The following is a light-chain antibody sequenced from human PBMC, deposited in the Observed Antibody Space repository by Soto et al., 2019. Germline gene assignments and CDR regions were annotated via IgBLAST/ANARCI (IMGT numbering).Light chain of an antibody. Sequence: DIQMTQSPSSLSAFVGDRVTITCRASRDISGYLNWYQHQPGKAPKLLIYAAYNLQSGAPSRFSGSGSGTDFTLTISSVQPEDFATYYCQQSYSTPQTFGQGTKVEIK. CDR2: AAY. J-gene: IGKJ1*01. CDR1: RDISGY. V-gene: IGKV1-39*01. CDR3: QQSYSTPQT.